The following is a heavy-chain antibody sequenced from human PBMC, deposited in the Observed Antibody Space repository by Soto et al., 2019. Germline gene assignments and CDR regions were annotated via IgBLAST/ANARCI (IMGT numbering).Heavy chain of an antibody. J-gene: IGHJ4*02. D-gene: IGHD6-19*01. CDR3: AKDSSGKIDY. CDR2: ISYDGSNK. Sequence: QVQLVESGGGVVQPGRSLRLSCAASGFTFSSYGMHWVRQAPGKGLEWVAVISYDGSNKYYADSVKGRFTISRGNSKNTLYLQMNSLRAEDTAVYYCAKDSSGKIDYWGQGTLVTVSS. V-gene: IGHV3-30*18. CDR1: GFTFSSYG.